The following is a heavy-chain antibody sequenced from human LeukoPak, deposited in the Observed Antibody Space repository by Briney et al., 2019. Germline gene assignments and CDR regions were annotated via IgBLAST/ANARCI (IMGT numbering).Heavy chain of an antibody. V-gene: IGHV3-74*01. CDR1: GFTFSSNW. J-gene: IGHJ4*02. CDR2: INTDGSST. D-gene: IGHD6-13*01. Sequence: PRGSLRLSCAASGFTFSSNWMHWVRQAPGKGLVWVSRINTDGSSTNYADSVKGQFTISRDNAKNTLYLQMNSLRAEDTAVYYCARDGLRSSDWTSDGGQGTLVTVSS. CDR3: ARDGLRSSDWTSD.